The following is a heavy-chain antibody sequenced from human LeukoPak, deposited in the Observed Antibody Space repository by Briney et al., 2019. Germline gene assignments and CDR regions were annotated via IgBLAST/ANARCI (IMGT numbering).Heavy chain of an antibody. D-gene: IGHD2-21*01. CDR3: AKGPVVNATYNWFDS. V-gene: IGHV3-23*01. CDR1: GFTFNTYS. J-gene: IGHJ5*01. Sequence: GSLRLSCAASGFTFNTYSMRWVRQAPGKGLEWVSVISGGGGTTYYADSVKGRFTISTDNSKNTLYLRMNSLRVEDTAVYYCAKGPVVNATYNWFDSWGQGALVTVSS. CDR2: ISGGGGTT.